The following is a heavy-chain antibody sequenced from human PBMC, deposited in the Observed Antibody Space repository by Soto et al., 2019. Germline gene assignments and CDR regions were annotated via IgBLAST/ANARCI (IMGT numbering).Heavy chain of an antibody. CDR3: ATDRNDYICGSYRYTSAFDI. J-gene: IGHJ3*02. D-gene: IGHD3-16*02. V-gene: IGHV1-24*01. CDR1: GYTLTELS. Sequence: ASVKVSCKVSGYTLTELSMHWVRQAPGKGLEWMGGFDPEDGETIYAQKFQGRVTMTEDTSTDTAYMELSSLRSEDTAVYYCATDRNDYICGSYRYTSAFDIWGQGTMVTVS. CDR2: FDPEDGET.